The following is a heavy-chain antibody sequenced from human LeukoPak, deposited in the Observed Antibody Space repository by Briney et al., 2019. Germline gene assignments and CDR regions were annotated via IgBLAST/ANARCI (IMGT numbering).Heavy chain of an antibody. CDR1: GFTFSSYW. J-gene: IGHJ4*02. V-gene: IGHV3-7*03. CDR2: IKQDGSEK. Sequence: PRGTLRLSCAASGFTFSSYWMSWVRQAPGKGLEWVANIKQDGSEKYYVDSVKGRFTISRDNAKNSLYLQMNSLRAEDTAVYYCARGSRDYYFDYWGQGTLVTVSS. CDR3: ARGSRDYYFDY.